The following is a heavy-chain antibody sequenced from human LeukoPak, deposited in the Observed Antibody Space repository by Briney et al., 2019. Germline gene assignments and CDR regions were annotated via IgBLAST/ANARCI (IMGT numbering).Heavy chain of an antibody. CDR3: VRHGFMTRIDC. Sequence: ESPRISCRSSGYSFSDYWIGWVRQMPGRGLEWMGIVYPGNCDTRYSPSFYGQVTISADMSMTTAYLQWSSLKASDSAMYYCVRHGFMTRIDCWGQGSLVTVSS. J-gene: IGHJ4*02. CDR1: GYSFSDYW. D-gene: IGHD3-16*01. V-gene: IGHV5-51*01. CDR2: VYPGNCDT.